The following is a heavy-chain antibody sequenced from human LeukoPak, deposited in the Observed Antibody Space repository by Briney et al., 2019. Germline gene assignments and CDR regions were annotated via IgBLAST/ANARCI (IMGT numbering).Heavy chain of an antibody. CDR3: ARSDTMGEGLDY. CDR1: GYTFTGYY. Sequence: ASVKVSCKASGYTFTGYYMHWVRQAPGQGLEWMGWINPNSGGTNYAQKFQGRVTMTRDTSISTAYMELSSLRSEDTAVYYCARSDTMGEGLDYWGQGTLVTVSS. CDR2: INPNSGGT. J-gene: IGHJ4*02. V-gene: IGHV1-2*02. D-gene: IGHD3-16*01.